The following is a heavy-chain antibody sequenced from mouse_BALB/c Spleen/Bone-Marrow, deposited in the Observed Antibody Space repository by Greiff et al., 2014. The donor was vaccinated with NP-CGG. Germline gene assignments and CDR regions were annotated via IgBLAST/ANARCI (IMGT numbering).Heavy chain of an antibody. CDR1: GFNIKDTY. CDR2: IDPANGNT. D-gene: IGHD1-1*01. Sequence: DVKLVESGAELVKPGASVKLSCTASGFNIKDTYMHWVKQRPEQGLEWIGRIDPANGNTKYDPKFQGKATITADTSSNTAYLQLSSLTSEDTAVYYCASYYYGHYFDYWGQGTTLTVSS. V-gene: IGHV14-3*02. J-gene: IGHJ2*01. CDR3: ASYYYGHYFDY.